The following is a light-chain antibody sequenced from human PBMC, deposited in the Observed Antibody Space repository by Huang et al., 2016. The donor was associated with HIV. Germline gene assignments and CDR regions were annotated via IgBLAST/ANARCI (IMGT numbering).Light chain of an antibody. CDR2: AAS. CDR3: QQLNDYPWT. Sequence: IQLTQSPSSLSSSVGDRVTITLRASEGISTYLTWYQQKAGKAPKFLIYAASTWQSGVPSRFSGSGSGTDFTLTISSLQPEDFATYYCQQLNDYPWTFGQGTKVEIK. J-gene: IGKJ1*01. V-gene: IGKV1-9*01. CDR1: EGISTY.